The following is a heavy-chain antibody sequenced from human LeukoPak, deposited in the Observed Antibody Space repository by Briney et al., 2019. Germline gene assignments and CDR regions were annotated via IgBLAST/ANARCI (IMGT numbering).Heavy chain of an antibody. V-gene: IGHV3-7*01. J-gene: IGHJ3*02. Sequence: GGSLRLSCAASGFTFSSYWMSWVRQAPGKGLEWVANIKQDGSEKYYVDSVKGRFTISRDNAKNSLYLQMNSLRGEDTAVYYCARAGGTYYGIAFDMWGQGTMVTVSS. CDR2: IKQDGSEK. CDR3: ARAGGTYYGIAFDM. D-gene: IGHD1-26*01. CDR1: GFTFSSYW.